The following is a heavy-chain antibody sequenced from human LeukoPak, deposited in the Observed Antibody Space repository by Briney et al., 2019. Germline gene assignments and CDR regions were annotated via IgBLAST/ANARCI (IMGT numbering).Heavy chain of an antibody. J-gene: IGHJ4*02. V-gene: IGHV4-61*05. Sequence: KPSETLSLTCTVSGGSISTSSYYWGWIRQPPGKGLEWIGYIYYSGSTNYNPSLKSRVTISVDTSKNQFSLKLSSVTAADTAVYYCARRAWERLAPFDYWGQGTLVTVSS. CDR3: ARRAWERLAPFDY. D-gene: IGHD1-1*01. CDR2: IYYSGST. CDR1: GGSISTSSYY.